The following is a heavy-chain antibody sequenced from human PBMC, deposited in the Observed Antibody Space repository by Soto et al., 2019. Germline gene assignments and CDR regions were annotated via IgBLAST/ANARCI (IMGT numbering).Heavy chain of an antibody. D-gene: IGHD3-3*01. V-gene: IGHV3-48*02. CDR2: ISSSSSTI. J-gene: IGHJ5*02. Sequence: EVQVVESGGGLVQPGGSLGLSFEASGFPFSSISITWVRQAPGKGLEWISYISSSSSTIYADSVKGRFTISRDNAKNSLYLQMNSLRDEDTAVYYCARVIWSGHLTSDLWGQGTLVTVSS. CDR3: ARVIWSGHLTSDL. CDR1: GFPFSSIS.